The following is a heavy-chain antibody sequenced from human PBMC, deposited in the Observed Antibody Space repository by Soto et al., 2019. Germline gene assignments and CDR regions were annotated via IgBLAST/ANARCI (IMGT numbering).Heavy chain of an antibody. D-gene: IGHD5-12*01. CDR3: ARAGSGYDSGYYYYGMDV. J-gene: IGHJ6*02. Sequence: GALVKVSCKASGGTFSSYAISWVRQAPGQGLEWMGGIIPIFGTANYAQKFQGRVTITADESTSTAYMELSSLRSEDTAVYYCARAGSGYDSGYYYYGMDVWGQGTTVTVS. CDR2: IIPIFGTA. CDR1: GGTFSSYA. V-gene: IGHV1-69*13.